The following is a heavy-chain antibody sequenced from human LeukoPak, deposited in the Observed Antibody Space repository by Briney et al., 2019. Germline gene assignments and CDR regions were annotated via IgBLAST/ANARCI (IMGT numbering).Heavy chain of an antibody. V-gene: IGHV3-53*01. CDR2: IYSGGST. Sequence: GGSLRLSCAASGFTVSSNYMSWVRQAPGKGLEWVSVIYSGGSTYYADSVKGRFTISRDNSKNTLYLQMNSLRAEDTAVYYCARDYGDYGPDWFDPWGQRTLVTVSS. D-gene: IGHD4-17*01. J-gene: IGHJ5*02. CDR1: GFTVSSNY. CDR3: ARDYGDYGPDWFDP.